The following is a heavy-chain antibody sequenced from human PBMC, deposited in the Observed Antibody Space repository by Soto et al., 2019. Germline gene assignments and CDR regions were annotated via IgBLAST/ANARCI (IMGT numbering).Heavy chain of an antibody. V-gene: IGHV1-8*01. J-gene: IGHJ4*02. Sequence: QVQLVQSGAEVKKPGASVKVSCKDSGYTFTSYDIKWVRQATGQGLEWMGWMNPNSGNTGYAQKFQGRVPMTRNTSILTAYRELSSLRSEATAGYYGERENTTSSFNYWGQGTLVNGSS. D-gene: IGHD6-6*01. CDR1: GYTFTSYD. CDR2: MNPNSGNT. CDR3: ERENTTSSFNY.